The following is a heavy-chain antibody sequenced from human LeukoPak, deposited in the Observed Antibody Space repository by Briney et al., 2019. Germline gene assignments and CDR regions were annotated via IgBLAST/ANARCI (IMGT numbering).Heavy chain of an antibody. CDR1: GGSISSGDYY. Sequence: PSETLSLTCTVSGGSISSGDYYWSWIRQPPGKGLEWIGYIYYSGSTYYNPSLKSRVTMSVDTSKNQFSLKLSSVTAADTAVYYCARMSLGRAVALRWGFDYWGQGTLVTVSS. CDR3: ARMSLGRAVALRWGFDY. J-gene: IGHJ4*02. CDR2: IYYSGST. V-gene: IGHV4-30-4*02. D-gene: IGHD6-19*01.